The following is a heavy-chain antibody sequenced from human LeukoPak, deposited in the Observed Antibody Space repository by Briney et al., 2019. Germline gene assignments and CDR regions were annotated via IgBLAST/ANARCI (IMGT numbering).Heavy chain of an antibody. CDR1: GGSISSYF. J-gene: IGHJ4*02. CDR2: IHASGTT. Sequence: SETLSLTCNVSGGSISSYFWTWIRQPAGKGLEWIGRIHASGTTNYNSSLKSRVSMSVDTSKNQFSLKLTSVTAADTAVYFCARDGADVYGRAFDYWDQGTLVSVSS. CDR3: ARDGADVYGRAFDY. D-gene: IGHD3-10*01. V-gene: IGHV4-4*07.